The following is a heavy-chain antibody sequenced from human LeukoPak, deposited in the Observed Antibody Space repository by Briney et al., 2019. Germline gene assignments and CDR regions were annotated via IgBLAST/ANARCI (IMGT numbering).Heavy chain of an antibody. D-gene: IGHD1-26*01. V-gene: IGHV3-21*01. Sequence: GGSLRLSCAASGFTFSSYSMNWVRQAPGEGLEWVSSISSSSSYIYYADSVKGRFTISRDNAKNSLYLQMNSLRAEDTAVYYCASYPSGSGAFDIWGQGTMVTVSS. J-gene: IGHJ3*02. CDR2: ISSSSSYI. CDR3: ASYPSGSGAFDI. CDR1: GFTFSSYS.